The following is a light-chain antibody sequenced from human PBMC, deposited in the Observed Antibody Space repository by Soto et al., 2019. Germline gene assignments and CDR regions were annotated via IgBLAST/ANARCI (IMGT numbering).Light chain of an antibody. V-gene: IGLV1-36*01. J-gene: IGLJ2*01. Sequence: QSVLTQPPSVSEAPRQRVTISCSGSSSNIGNNAVNWYQQLPGKAPKLLIYYDDLLPSGVSDRFSGYKSGTSASLAISGIQSEDEADYYCAAWDDSLNGVVFVGGTKLKVL. CDR1: SSNIGNNA. CDR3: AAWDDSLNGVV. CDR2: YDD.